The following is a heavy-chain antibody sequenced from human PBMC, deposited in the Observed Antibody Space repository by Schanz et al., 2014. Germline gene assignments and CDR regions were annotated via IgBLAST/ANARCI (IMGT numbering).Heavy chain of an antibody. CDR2: INVGNGNM. J-gene: IGHJ6*03. Sequence: QVQLVQSGAEVKKPGASVKVSCKASGYTFTSYSIHWVRQAPGQGLEWMGWINVGNGNMKYSQKFQGRVTITRDTSTSTVYMELTSLRFDDAAVYYCARVSMEFERGKSYYYYMDVWGRGTTVTVSS. CDR3: ARVSMEFERGKSYYYYMDV. D-gene: IGHD3-10*01. CDR1: GYTFTSYS. V-gene: IGHV1-3*01.